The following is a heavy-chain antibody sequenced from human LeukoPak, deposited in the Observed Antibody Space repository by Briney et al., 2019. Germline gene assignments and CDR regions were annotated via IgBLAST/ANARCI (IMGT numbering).Heavy chain of an antibody. D-gene: IGHD6-13*01. J-gene: IGHJ4*02. Sequence: GASVKVSCKASGFTFTSYGFSWERQAPGQGLEWMGWVSAYNGDTNYAQKVQGRVTMTTETSTSTAYMELRSLRSDDTAVYYCARIAEQHLARHFDFWGQGTLVTVSS. V-gene: IGHV1-18*04. CDR2: VSAYNGDT. CDR3: ARIAEQHLARHFDF. CDR1: GFTFTSYG.